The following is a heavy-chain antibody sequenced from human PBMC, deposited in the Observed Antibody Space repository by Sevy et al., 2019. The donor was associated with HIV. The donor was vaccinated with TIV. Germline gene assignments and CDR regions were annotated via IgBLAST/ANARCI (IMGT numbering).Heavy chain of an antibody. V-gene: IGHV3-7*01. CDR1: GFTFSSYL. D-gene: IGHD6-19*01. CDR2: INQDGSEK. J-gene: IGHJ1*01. Sequence: GGSLRLSCAASGFTFSSYLMTWVRQAPGKGLEWVANINQDGSEKYYVVSVKGRFTISRDNAKNSLYLQMNSLRAEDTAVYYCARPPYGAVSIAEYFQHWGQGTLVTVSS. CDR3: ARPPYGAVSIAEYFQH.